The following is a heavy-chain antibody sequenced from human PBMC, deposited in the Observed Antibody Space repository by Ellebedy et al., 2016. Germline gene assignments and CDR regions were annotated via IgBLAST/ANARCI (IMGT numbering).Heavy chain of an antibody. CDR3: AKDRDIVVVVAALFDY. CDR2: ITGSGDGT. J-gene: IGHJ4*02. D-gene: IGHD2-15*01. V-gene: IGHV3-23*01. Sequence: GESLKISCAGSGFTFSSYSMTWVRQASGKGLEWVSTITGSGDGTFYRDSVKGRFTISRDNSKNTLYLQMNSLRAEDTAVYYCAKDRDIVVVVAALFDYWGQGTLVTVSS. CDR1: GFTFSSYS.